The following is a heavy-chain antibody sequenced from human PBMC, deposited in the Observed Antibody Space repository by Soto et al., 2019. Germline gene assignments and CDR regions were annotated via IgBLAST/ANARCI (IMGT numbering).Heavy chain of an antibody. V-gene: IGHV3-66*04. Sequence: GGSLRLSCAASGFTVSSNYMTWVRQAPGKGLEWVSLVYSGGDSYFADSVKGRFTISRDNVENSLYLQMNNLRGDDTAVYYCARLRYYLGVGGQVSPVTGS. J-gene: IGHJ4*02. CDR1: GFTVSSNY. CDR3: ARLRYYLGV. CDR2: VYSGGDS. D-gene: IGHD3-10*01.